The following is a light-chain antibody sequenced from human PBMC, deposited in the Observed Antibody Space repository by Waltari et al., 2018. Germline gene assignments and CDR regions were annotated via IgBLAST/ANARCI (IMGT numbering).Light chain of an antibody. CDR2: DVS. V-gene: IGKV3-11*01. J-gene: IGKJ3*01. Sequence: EIVMTQSPTTLSLAPGERATLSCRASQSLAGNLAWYQQKPGQAPRLLIHDVSNRAPGTAARFSGSGSGTDFTLTISSLEPEDFAVYYCQNYDSAPLTFGPGTKVDIK. CDR3: QNYDSAPLT. CDR1: QSLAGN.